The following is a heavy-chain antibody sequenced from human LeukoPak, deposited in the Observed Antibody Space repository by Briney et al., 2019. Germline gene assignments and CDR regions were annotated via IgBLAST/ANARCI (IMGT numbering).Heavy chain of an antibody. CDR1: GGSISSSSYY. V-gene: IGHV4-39*01. CDR3: ASVRRGFGESSKYYAYYYMGV. CDR2: IYYSGST. D-gene: IGHD3-10*01. J-gene: IGHJ6*03. Sequence: SETLSLTCTVSGGSISSSSYYWGWLRQPPGKGLEWIVNIYYSGSTYYNPSLKNRVIISVDTSKNQFSLKLSSVTAADTAVYYCASVRRGFGESSKYYAYYYMGVWGKGTTVTISS.